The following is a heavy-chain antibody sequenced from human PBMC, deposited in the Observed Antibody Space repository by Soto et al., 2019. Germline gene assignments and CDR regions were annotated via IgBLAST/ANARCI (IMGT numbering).Heavy chain of an antibody. Sequence: QVQLVESGGGVVQPGRSLRLSCAASGFNFSSYVMHWVSQAPGKGLEWVAVIWYDGGNKYYADSVKGRFTISRDNSKNTLYLQMNSLRAEVTAVYYCARDGQWLPRDGLRSSYYFDYWGQGTLVTVSS. CDR3: ARDGQWLPRDGLRSSYYFDY. CDR2: IWYDGGNK. J-gene: IGHJ4*02. CDR1: GFNFSSYV. D-gene: IGHD6-19*01. V-gene: IGHV3-33*01.